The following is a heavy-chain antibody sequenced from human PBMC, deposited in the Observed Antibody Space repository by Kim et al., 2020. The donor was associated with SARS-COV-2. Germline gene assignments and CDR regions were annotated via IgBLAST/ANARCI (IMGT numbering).Heavy chain of an antibody. CDR3: AGGLDDQRRGY. D-gene: IGHD6-25*01. V-gene: IGHV4-34*01. CDR1: GGSISSNY. J-gene: IGHJ4*02. Sequence: SETLSLTCAVSGGSISSNYWSWSRQQPGKGLLGCGGINYNGSTNYNPSLQSRVTITVEKNKNQLSLMLSSVTAAAAAVDYCAGGLDDQRRGYWGQGT. CDR2: INYNGST.